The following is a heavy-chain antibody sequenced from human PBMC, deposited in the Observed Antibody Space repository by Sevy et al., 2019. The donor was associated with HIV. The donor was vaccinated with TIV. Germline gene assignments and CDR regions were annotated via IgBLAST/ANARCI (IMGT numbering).Heavy chain of an antibody. V-gene: IGHV3-13*01. CDR2: NGTLLDT. J-gene: IGHJ3*01. CDR3: ARACTAAGYKSGPIDAFDV. D-gene: IGHD6-13*01. CDR1: GFTFSTYD. Sequence: GGSLRLSCAASGFTFSTYDMHWVRQVAGEGLEWVSDNGTLLDTYYAASVKGRFIISSDNAKNSLFLQMNSLRAGDTAIYYCARACTAAGYKSGPIDAFDVWGQGTVVTVSS.